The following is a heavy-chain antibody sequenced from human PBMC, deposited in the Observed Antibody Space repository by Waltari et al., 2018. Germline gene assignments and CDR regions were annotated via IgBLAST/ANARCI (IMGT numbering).Heavy chain of an antibody. CDR1: GGTFSSYA. J-gene: IGHJ6*02. V-gene: IGHV1-69*01. D-gene: IGHD3-10*01. CDR2: IIPIFGTA. CDR3: ARGYYYGSGSYYPYYYGMDV. Sequence: QVQLVQSGAEVKKHGSSVKVSCKASGGTFSSYAISWVRQAPGQGLEWMGGIIPIFGTANYAQKFQGRVTITADESTSTAYMELSSLRSEDTAVYYCARGYYYGSGSYYPYYYGMDVWGQGTTVTVSS.